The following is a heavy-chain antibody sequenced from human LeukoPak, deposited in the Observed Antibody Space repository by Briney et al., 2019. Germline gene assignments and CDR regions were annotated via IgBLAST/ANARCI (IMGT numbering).Heavy chain of an antibody. CDR2: ISGRGDST. V-gene: IGHV3-23*01. CDR1: GFTFSNYA. J-gene: IGHJ4*02. CDR3: ALSWYTTMHGDY. Sequence: GGSLRLSCAASGFTFSNYAMKWVRQAPGKGLEWVSGISGRGDSTYYADSVKGRFTISRDNSKNTLFLQMNSLRAEDTAEYYCALSWYTTMHGDYWGQGTLVTVSS. D-gene: IGHD1-14*01.